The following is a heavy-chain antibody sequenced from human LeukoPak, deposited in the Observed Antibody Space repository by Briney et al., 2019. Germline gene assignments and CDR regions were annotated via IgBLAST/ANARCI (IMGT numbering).Heavy chain of an antibody. Sequence: ASVKVSRKASGYTFTSYDINWVRQATGQGLEWMGWMNPNSGNTGYAQKFQGRVTITRNTSISTAYMELSSLRSEDTAVYYCARGRRAAAGTDYWGQGTLVTVSS. CDR1: GYTFTSYD. V-gene: IGHV1-8*03. CDR3: ARGRRAAAGTDY. J-gene: IGHJ4*02. CDR2: MNPNSGNT. D-gene: IGHD6-13*01.